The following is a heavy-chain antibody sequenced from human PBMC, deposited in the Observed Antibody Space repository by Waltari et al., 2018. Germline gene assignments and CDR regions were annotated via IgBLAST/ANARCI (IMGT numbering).Heavy chain of an antibody. CDR1: GGSISSYY. CDR2: IYYSGST. Sequence: QVQLQESGPGLVKPSETLSLTCTVSGGSISSYYWSWIRQPPGKGLEWIGYIYYSGSTNYNPPLKSRVTISVDTSKNQFSLKLSSVTAADTAVYYCARIPIDAFDIWGQGTMVTVSS. V-gene: IGHV4-59*01. CDR3: ARIPIDAFDI. J-gene: IGHJ3*02.